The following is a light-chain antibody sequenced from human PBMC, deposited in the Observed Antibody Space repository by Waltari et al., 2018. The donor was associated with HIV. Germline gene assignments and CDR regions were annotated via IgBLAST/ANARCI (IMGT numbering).Light chain of an antibody. CDR2: DAS. Sequence: DIQMTQSPASLSASVGDRVTITSQASQDISNYLNWYQQKPGKAPKLLIYDASNLETGVPSRFSGSGSGTDFTFAISSLQPEDIATYDCQQYDNLPPTLTFGGGTKVEIK. J-gene: IGKJ4*01. V-gene: IGKV1-33*01. CDR1: QDISNY. CDR3: QQYDNLPPTLT.